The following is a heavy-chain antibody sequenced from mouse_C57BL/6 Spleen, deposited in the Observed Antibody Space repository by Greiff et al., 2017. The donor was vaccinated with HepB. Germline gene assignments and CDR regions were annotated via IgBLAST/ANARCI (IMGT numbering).Heavy chain of an antibody. CDR2: IDPSDSYT. CDR3: ARWDGSSSWFAY. D-gene: IGHD1-1*01. Sequence: VQLQQPGAELVRPGTSVKLSCKASGYTFTSYWMHWVKQRPGQGLEWIGVIDPSDSYTNYNQKFKGKATLTVDTSSSTAYMQLSSLTSEDSAVYYCARWDGSSSWFAYWGQGTLVTVSA. CDR1: GYTFTSYW. J-gene: IGHJ3*01. V-gene: IGHV1-59*01.